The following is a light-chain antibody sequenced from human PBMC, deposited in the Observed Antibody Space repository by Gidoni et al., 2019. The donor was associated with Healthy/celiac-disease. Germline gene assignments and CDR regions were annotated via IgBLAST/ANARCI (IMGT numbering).Light chain of an antibody. Sequence: ELVLTQSPGTLSLSPGERATLSCRDSQSVSSSYLAWYQQKPGQAPRLLIYGASSRATGIPDRFSGSGSGTDFTLTISRLEPEDFAVYYCQQYGSSPRYTFGQGTKLEIK. J-gene: IGKJ2*01. V-gene: IGKV3-20*01. CDR1: QSVSSSY. CDR2: GAS. CDR3: QQYGSSPRYT.